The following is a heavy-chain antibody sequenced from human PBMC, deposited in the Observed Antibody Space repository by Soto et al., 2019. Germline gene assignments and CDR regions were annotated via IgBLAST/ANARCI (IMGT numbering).Heavy chain of an antibody. CDR3: AKDRGAVALDY. V-gene: IGHV3-30*18. J-gene: IGHJ4*02. D-gene: IGHD6-19*01. CDR1: GFTFSDYG. Sequence: QVQLVESGGGVVQPGRSLRLSCAASGFTFSDYGMHWVRQAPGKGLEWVAIISYDGSNKYYADSVKGRFTISRDNSKNTLYLQMNSLRAEDTAVYYCAKDRGAVALDYWGQGTLVTVSS. CDR2: ISYDGSNK.